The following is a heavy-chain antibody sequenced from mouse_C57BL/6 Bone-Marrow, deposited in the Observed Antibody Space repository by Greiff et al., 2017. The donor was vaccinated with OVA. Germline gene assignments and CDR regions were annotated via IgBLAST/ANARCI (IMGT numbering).Heavy chain of an antibody. CDR3: STSRETAQATTWFAY. V-gene: IGHV1-26*01. CDR1: GYTFTDYY. Sequence: EVQLQQSGPELVKPGASVKISCKASGYTFTDYYMNWVKQSHGKSLEWIGDINPNNGGTSYNQKFKGKATLTVDKSSSPAYMELRSLTSEDSAVYYGSTSRETAQATTWFAYWGQGTLVTVSA. D-gene: IGHD3-2*02. J-gene: IGHJ3*01. CDR2: INPNNGGT.